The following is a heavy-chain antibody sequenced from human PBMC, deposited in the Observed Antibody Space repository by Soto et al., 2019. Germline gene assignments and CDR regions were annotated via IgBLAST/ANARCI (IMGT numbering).Heavy chain of an antibody. V-gene: IGHV4-59*01. J-gene: IGHJ5*02. CDR1: GGSLSSYY. D-gene: IGHD3-10*01. CDR2: IYYSGST. Sequence: PSETLSLTCTVSGGSLSSYYWSWIRQPPGKGLEWIGYIYYSGSTNYNPSLKSRVTISVGTSKNQFSLKLSSVTAADTAVYYCARDRGGVASNWFDPWGQGTLVTVSS. CDR3: ARDRGGVASNWFDP.